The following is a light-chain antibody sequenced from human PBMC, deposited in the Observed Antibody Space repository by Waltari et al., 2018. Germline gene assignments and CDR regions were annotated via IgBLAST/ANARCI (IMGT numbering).Light chain of an antibody. CDR1: ISDIVSNS. Sequence: QSVLTQQPSASGTPGQGVTISCSGIISDIVSNSVNWYQHLPGTAPKLLVHGNSRQPSGVPARVSGSKSGTSASLAISGLQSQDEADYYCAAWDDSLNGVVFGGGTKLTV. CDR3: AAWDDSLNGVV. V-gene: IGLV1-44*01. CDR2: GNS. J-gene: IGLJ2*01.